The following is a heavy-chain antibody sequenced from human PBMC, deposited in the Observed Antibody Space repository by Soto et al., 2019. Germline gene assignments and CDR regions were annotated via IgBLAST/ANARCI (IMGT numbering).Heavy chain of an antibody. V-gene: IGHV3-66*04. Sequence: GGSLRLSCAASGFTVSSNYMNWVRQAPGKGLEWVSVIYSGGSTYCEDSGKGRLTISRDNYKNTLYLQMNSLRAEDTAVYYCASQDSSSQDQKYYYDYYYMDVWGQGTTVTVSS. J-gene: IGHJ6*03. CDR2: IYSGGST. CDR1: GFTVSSNY. D-gene: IGHD6-6*01. CDR3: ASQDSSSQDQKYYYDYYYMDV.